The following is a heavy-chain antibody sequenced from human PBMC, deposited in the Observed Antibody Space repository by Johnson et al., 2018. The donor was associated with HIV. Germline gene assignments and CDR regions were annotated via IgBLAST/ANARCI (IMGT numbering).Heavy chain of an antibody. CDR2: ISGGEDDT. Sequence: VQLVESGGGLVRPGGSLRLSCVASGFSFIDYAMIWVRQAPGKGLEWVSFISGGEDDTYYADSVKGRFTISRDNSKTTLYLQMNSLRDEDTAVYYCASVPMIVVLDGAFDIWGQGTMVTVSS. J-gene: IGHJ3*02. D-gene: IGHD3-22*01. V-gene: IGHV3-23*04. CDR3: ASVPMIVVLDGAFDI. CDR1: GFSFIDYA.